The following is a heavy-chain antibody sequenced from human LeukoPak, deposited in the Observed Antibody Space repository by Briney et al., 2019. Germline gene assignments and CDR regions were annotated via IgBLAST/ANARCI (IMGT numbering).Heavy chain of an antibody. D-gene: IGHD3-9*01. V-gene: IGHV4-30-4*01. CDR2: IYYSGST. J-gene: IGHJ6*04. CDR1: GGSISSGDYY. CDR3: ARVVTNYDILTSYVGYGMDV. Sequence: SETLSLTCTVSGGSISSGDYYWSWIRQPPGKGLEWIGYIYYSGSTYYNPSLKSRVTISVDTSKNQFSLKLSSVTAADTAVYYCARVVTNYDILTSYVGYGMDVWGKGTTVTVSS.